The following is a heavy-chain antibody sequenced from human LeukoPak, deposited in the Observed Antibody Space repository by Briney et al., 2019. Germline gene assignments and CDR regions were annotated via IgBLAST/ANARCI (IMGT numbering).Heavy chain of an antibody. CDR2: IWYDGSNK. CDR3: ARETRYSSSGYYYYYMDV. CDR1: GFTLSSYG. V-gene: IGHV3-33*01. D-gene: IGHD6-6*01. Sequence: GGSLRLSCEASGFTLSSYGTHWVRQAPGKGVGGVAVIWYDGSNKYYADSVKGRFTISRDNSKNTLYLQMNSLRAEDTAVYYCARETRYSSSGYYYYYMDVWGKGTTVTVSS. J-gene: IGHJ6*03.